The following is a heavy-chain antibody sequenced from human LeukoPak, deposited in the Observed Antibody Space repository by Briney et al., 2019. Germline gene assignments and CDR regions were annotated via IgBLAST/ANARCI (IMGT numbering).Heavy chain of an antibody. D-gene: IGHD2-8*01. CDR3: AREDRYARDY. CDR1: GFTFSTYG. Sequence: PGRSLRLSCAASGFTFSTYGMHWVRQAPGKGLEWVAVISYDGSTYADSVKGRFTISRDNSKNRLYLQMNSLRAEDTAVYYCAREDRYARDYWGQGTLVTVSS. V-gene: IGHV3-30*03. CDR2: ISYDGST. J-gene: IGHJ4*02.